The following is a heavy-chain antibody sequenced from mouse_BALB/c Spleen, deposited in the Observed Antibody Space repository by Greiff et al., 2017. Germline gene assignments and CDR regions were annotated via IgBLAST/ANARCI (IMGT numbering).Heavy chain of an antibody. CDR1: GFTFSSYG. CDR2: ISSGGSYT. V-gene: IGHV5-6*01. D-gene: IGHD2-14*01. J-gene: IGHJ3*01. CDR3: ARHGDYRYTGFAY. Sequence: EVLLVESGGDLVKPGGSLKLSCAASGFTFSSYGMSWVRQTPDERLEWVATISSGGSYTYYPDSVKGSFTISRDNAKNTLYLQMSSLKSEDTAMYYCARHGDYRYTGFAYWGQGTLVTVSA.